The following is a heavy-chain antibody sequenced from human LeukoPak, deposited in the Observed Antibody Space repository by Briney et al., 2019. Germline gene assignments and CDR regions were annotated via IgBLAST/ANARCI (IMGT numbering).Heavy chain of an antibody. CDR3: AKDGYSYGYY. V-gene: IGHV3-23*01. CDR2: VSVTGGST. CDR1: GFTFSSYA. D-gene: IGHD5-18*01. Sequence: GGSLRLSCAVSGFTFSSYAMSWVRQAPGKGLEWVSAVSVTGGSTYYGDSVKGRFTISRDNSKNTLYLQMNSLRAEDTAVYYCAKDGYSYGYYWGQGTLVTVSS. J-gene: IGHJ4*02.